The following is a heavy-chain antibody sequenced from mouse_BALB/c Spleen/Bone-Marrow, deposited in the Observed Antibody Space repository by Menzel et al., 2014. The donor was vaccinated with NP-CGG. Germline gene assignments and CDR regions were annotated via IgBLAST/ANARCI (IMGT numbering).Heavy chain of an antibody. D-gene: IGHD3-2*01. CDR3: ARTDSSVSWFAY. CDR2: IYPGDGST. J-gene: IGHJ3*01. Sequence: QVQLKESGPELVKPGASVKMSCKASGYTFTSYYIHWVKQRPGQGLEWIGWIYPGDGSTKDNEKFKGKTTLTADKSSSTAYIVLSSLTSEDSAIYLCARTDSSVSWFAYWGQGTLVSVSA. CDR1: GYTFTSYY. V-gene: IGHV1S56*01.